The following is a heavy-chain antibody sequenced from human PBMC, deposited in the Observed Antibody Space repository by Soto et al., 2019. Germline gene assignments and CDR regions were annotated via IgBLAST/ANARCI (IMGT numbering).Heavy chain of an antibody. CDR2: ISGSGGST. J-gene: IGHJ4*02. D-gene: IGHD3-22*01. Sequence: GGSLRHSWAASGFTFSSYAMSWVRQATGKGLEWVSAISGSGGSTYYADSAKGRLTISRDNARNTLYLQMNSLRAEDTAVYFCARGDGDYYDGNGYLGRHWGQGTLVTVSS. V-gene: IGHV3-23*01. CDR1: GFTFSSYA. CDR3: ARGDGDYYDGNGYLGRH.